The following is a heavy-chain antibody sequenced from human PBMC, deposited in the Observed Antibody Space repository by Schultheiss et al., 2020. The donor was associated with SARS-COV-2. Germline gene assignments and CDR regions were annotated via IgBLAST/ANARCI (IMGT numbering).Heavy chain of an antibody. Sequence: SVKVSCKASGGTFSSYAISWVRQAPGQGLEWMGRIIPILGIANYAQKFQGRVTITADESTSTAYMELSSLRSEDTAVYYCARGKRGYSYGYYYYYGMDVWGQGTTVTVSS. D-gene: IGHD5-18*01. CDR2: IIPILGIA. J-gene: IGHJ6*02. CDR3: ARGKRGYSYGYYYYYGMDV. CDR1: GGTFSSYA. V-gene: IGHV1-69*04.